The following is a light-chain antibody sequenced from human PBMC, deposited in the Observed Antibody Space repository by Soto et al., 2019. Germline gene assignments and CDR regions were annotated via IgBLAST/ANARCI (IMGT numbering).Light chain of an antibody. CDR2: EAS. CDR1: QAINGW. V-gene: IGKV1-5*03. Sequence: DIQMTQSPSTLSASVGDRVTITCRASQAINGWLAWYQHKPGKAPNLLIYEASILESGVPSRFSGSGSGTEFTLTISRLEPEDFAVYYCQQYGTSAGTFGQGTKVDIK. J-gene: IGKJ1*01. CDR3: QQYGTSAGT.